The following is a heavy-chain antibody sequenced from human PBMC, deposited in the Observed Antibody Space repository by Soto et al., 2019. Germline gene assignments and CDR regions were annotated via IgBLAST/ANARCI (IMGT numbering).Heavy chain of an antibody. V-gene: IGHV3-30*18. CDR3: AKEDYGDYNAFDI. D-gene: IGHD4-17*01. J-gene: IGHJ3*02. Sequence: SLRLSCAPSGFTFSTYGMHWVRQAPGKGLEWVALIASDGSKRYYADSVKGRFTISRDNSKNTLYLQMNSLRAEDTAVYYCAKEDYGDYNAFDIWGQGTMVTVSS. CDR1: GFTFSTYG. CDR2: IASDGSKR.